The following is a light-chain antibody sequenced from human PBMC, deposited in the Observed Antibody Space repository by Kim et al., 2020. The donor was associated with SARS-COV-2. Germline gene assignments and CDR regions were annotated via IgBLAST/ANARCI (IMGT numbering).Light chain of an antibody. J-gene: IGKJ4*01. Sequence: DIHMTQSPSSLAASVGDRVTIACRASQSIGTRLNWYQQRPGKAPKLLIYAASSLQSGVPSRFSGTGSGTDFTLTISSLQPEDFATYYCQQSHSTPWLTFGGGTKVDIK. CDR1: QSIGTR. CDR2: AAS. CDR3: QQSHSTPWLT. V-gene: IGKV1-39*01.